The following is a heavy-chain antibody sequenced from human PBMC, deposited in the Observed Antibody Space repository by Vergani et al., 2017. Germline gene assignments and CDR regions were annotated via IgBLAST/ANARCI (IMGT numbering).Heavy chain of an antibody. CDR1: GGSISSSTYY. CDR2: IYYSGST. D-gene: IGHD6-6*01. CDR3: ARDYEQLAPDLKHDAFDI. J-gene: IGHJ3*02. V-gene: IGHV4-39*02. Sequence: QLQLQESGPGLVKPSETLSLTCTVSGGSISSSTYYWGWIRQPPGKGLEWIGSIYYSGSTYYNPSLKSRVTISVDTSKNQFSLKLSSVTAADTSVYYCARDYEQLAPDLKHDAFDIWGQGTMVTVSS.